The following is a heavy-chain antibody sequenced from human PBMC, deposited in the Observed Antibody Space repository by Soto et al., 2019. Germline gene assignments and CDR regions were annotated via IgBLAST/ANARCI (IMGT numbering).Heavy chain of an antibody. J-gene: IGHJ4*02. D-gene: IGHD3-16*01. CDR1: GGSFSGYY. CDR3: VRGPRKLIY. V-gene: IGHV4-34*02. Sequence: QVQLQQWGARLLKPSETLSLTCGVSGGSFSGYYWTWIRQPPGKGLEWIGAINDSGSTNYNPSLKGRVTMAVDTAKNQLTLNLDSVTAAETAVYYFVRGPRKLIYWSQETLVTISS. CDR2: INDSGST.